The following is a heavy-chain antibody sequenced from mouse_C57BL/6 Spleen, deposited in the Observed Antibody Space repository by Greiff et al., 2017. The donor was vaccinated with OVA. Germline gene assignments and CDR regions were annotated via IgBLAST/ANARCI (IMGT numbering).Heavy chain of an antibody. CDR2: ISGGGGNT. J-gene: IGHJ3*01. V-gene: IGHV5-9*01. D-gene: IGHD1-1*01. CDR3: ARLYYYGSRSWFAY. Sequence: DVHLVESGGGLVKPGGSLKLSCAASGFTFSSYTMSWVRQTPEKRLEWVATISGGGGNTYYPDSVKGRCTISRDNAKNTLYLQMSSLRSEDTALYYCARLYYYGSRSWFAYWGQGTLVTVSA. CDR1: GFTFSSYT.